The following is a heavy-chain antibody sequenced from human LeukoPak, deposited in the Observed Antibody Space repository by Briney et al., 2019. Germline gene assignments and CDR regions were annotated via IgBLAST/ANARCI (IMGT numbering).Heavy chain of an antibody. Sequence: GGSLRLSCAVSGFTFSNYGMHWVRQAPGKGLEWVAFLRYDGSSKYYADSVKGRFTISRDISKSTLFLHMDSLRADDTAVYYCAKFRGYDTSGYDPGDGVDIWGQGTMVTVFS. CDR3: AKFRGYDTSGYDPGDGVDI. V-gene: IGHV3-30*02. J-gene: IGHJ3*02. D-gene: IGHD3-22*01. CDR1: GFTFSNYG. CDR2: LRYDGSSK.